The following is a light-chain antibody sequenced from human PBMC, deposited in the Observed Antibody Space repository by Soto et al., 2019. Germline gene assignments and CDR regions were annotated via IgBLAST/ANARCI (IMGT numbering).Light chain of an antibody. CDR1: QSVSNN. V-gene: IGKV3-15*01. J-gene: IGKJ1*01. Sequence: EIIMTQSPATLSVSPGGRATLSCRASQSVSNNLAWYQQKPGQAPRLLIYGASTRATGIPDRFSGSGSETEFTLTISTLQSEDFAVHYCQQYNNWPSWTFGQGTKVEIK. CDR3: QQYNNWPSWT. CDR2: GAS.